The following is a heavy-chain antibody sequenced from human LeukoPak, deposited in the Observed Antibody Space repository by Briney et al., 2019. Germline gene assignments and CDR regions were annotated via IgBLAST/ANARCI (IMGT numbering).Heavy chain of an antibody. J-gene: IGHJ4*02. CDR1: GGTFSSYA. Sequence: GASVKVSCKASGGTFSSYAISWVRQAPGQGLEWMGGIIPIFGTANYAQKFQGRVTITADESTSTAYMELSSLRSEDTAVYYCARATLREVSPFDYWGQGTLVTVSS. D-gene: IGHD3-16*01. V-gene: IGHV1-69*13. CDR2: IIPIFGTA. CDR3: ARATLREVSPFDY.